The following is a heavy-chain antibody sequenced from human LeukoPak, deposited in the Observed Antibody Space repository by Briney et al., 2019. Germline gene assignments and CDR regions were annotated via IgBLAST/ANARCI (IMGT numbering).Heavy chain of an antibody. J-gene: IGHJ4*02. D-gene: IGHD3-22*01. CDR2: IYTSGST. V-gene: IGHV4-61*02. CDR3: ASESFEGGYFDY. Sequence: SETLSLTCTVSGGSISSGSYYWSWIRQPAGKGLEWIGRIYTSGSTNYNPSLKSRVTISVDTSKNQFSLKLSSVTAADTAVYYCASESFEGGYFDYWGQGTLVTVPS. CDR1: GGSISSGSYY.